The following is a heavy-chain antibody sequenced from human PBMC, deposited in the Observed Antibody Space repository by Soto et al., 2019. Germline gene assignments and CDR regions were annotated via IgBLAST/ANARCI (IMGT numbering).Heavy chain of an antibody. CDR1: GFTFSNAW. Sequence: EVQLVESGGGLVKPGGSLRLSCAASGFTFSNAWMSWVRQAPGKGLEWVGRIKSKTDGGTTDYAAPVKGRFTISRDDSKNTLYLQMNSLKTEDTPVYYCTTDTPPDPAPFDYWGQGTLVTVSS. CDR3: TTDTPPDPAPFDY. D-gene: IGHD2-15*01. J-gene: IGHJ4*02. CDR2: IKSKTDGGTT. V-gene: IGHV3-15*01.